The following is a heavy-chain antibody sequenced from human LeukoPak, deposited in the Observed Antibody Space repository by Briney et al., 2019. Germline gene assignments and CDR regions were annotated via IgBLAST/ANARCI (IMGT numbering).Heavy chain of an antibody. CDR2: IYYSGST. D-gene: IGHD3-10*01. CDR3: ARGSRILLWFGEFPDAFDI. Sequence: SETLSLTCTVSGGSIGSYYWSWIRQPPGKGLEWIGYIYYSGSTNYNPSLKSRVTISVDTSKNQFSLKLSSVTAADTAVYYCARGSRILLWFGEFPDAFDIWGQGTMVTVSS. CDR1: GGSIGSYY. V-gene: IGHV4-59*01. J-gene: IGHJ3*02.